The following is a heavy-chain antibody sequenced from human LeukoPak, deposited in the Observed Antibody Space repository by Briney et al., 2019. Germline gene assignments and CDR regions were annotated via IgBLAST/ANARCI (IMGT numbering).Heavy chain of an antibody. J-gene: IGHJ6*02. V-gene: IGHV3-30*04. Sequence: GGSLRLSCAVSGFTFSSYAMHWVRQARGEGLEWVADILYDGGNKYYADFVKGRFTISRDNSKNTLYLQMNSLRAEDTAVYYCARGGRGEMATMRGYYYYGMDVWGQGTTVTVSS. CDR1: GFTFSSYA. CDR3: ARGGRGEMATMRGYYYYGMDV. D-gene: IGHD5-24*01. CDR2: ILYDGGNK.